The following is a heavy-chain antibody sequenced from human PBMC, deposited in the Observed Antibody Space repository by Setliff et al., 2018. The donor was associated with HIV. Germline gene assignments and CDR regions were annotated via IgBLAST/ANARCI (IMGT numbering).Heavy chain of an antibody. Sequence: WVRQAPGQGLEWMGGIIPILGIANYAQKFQGRVTITTDEPTSTAYMELSSLRSEDTAVYYCARGEADEARAFGNNAFDIWGQGTMVTVSS. V-gene: IGHV1-69*16. D-gene: IGHD1-26*01. CDR3: ARGEADEARAFGNNAFDI. CDR2: IIPILGIA. J-gene: IGHJ3*02.